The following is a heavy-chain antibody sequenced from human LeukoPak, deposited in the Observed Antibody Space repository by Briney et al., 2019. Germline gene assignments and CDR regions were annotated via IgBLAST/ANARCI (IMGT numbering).Heavy chain of an antibody. CDR1: GFIFRSYW. J-gene: IGHJ4*02. V-gene: IGHV3-74*01. CDR2: INSDGSTT. Sequence: GGSLRLSCEVSGFIFRSYWMHWVRQPPGKGLVWVSRINSDGSTTSYADSVKGRFTISRDNAKNTLFLQMNSLRSEDTAVYYCATSRTFDYWGQGTLVTVSS. CDR3: ATSRTFDY.